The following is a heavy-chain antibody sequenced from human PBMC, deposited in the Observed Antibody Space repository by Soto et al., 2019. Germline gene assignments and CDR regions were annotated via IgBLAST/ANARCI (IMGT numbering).Heavy chain of an antibody. Sequence: PSETLSLTCAVYGGSFSGYYWSWIRQPPGKGLEWIGEINHSGSTNYNPSLKSRVTISVDTSKNQFSLKLSSVTAADTAVYYCARERLRGYRPYYFDYWGQGTLVTVSS. V-gene: IGHV4-34*01. CDR3: ARERLRGYRPYYFDY. J-gene: IGHJ4*02. CDR1: GGSFSGYY. CDR2: INHSGST. D-gene: IGHD5-18*01.